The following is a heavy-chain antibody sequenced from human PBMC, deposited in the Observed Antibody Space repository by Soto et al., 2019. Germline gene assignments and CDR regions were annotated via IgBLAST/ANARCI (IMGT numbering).Heavy chain of an antibody. J-gene: IGHJ4*02. D-gene: IGHD3-22*01. V-gene: IGHV3-30*18. CDR3: AKCTYYHDRCGYYIFES. CDR2: ISYDGSNE. Sequence: QVQLVESGGGVVQPGRSLRLSCAVSGFTFSSYGMHWVRQAPGKGLEWVAHISYDGSNEHYVDSVKGRFTISRDNYNNTIYTKMNRLRAEDTAVYYCAKCTYYHDRCGYYIFESWGQGPPVTVSS. CDR1: GFTFSSYG.